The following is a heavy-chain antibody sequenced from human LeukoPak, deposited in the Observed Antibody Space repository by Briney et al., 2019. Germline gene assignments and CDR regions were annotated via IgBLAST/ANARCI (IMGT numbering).Heavy chain of an antibody. Sequence: GGSLRLSCAASGFTFSSYDMHWVRQATGKGLEWVPAIGTAGDTYYPGSVKGRFTISRENAKNSLYLQMNSLRAGDTAVYYCARLGGGPEGAFDIWGQGTMVTVSS. V-gene: IGHV3-13*04. J-gene: IGHJ3*02. D-gene: IGHD2-15*01. CDR3: ARLGGGPEGAFDI. CDR2: IGTAGDT. CDR1: GFTFSSYD.